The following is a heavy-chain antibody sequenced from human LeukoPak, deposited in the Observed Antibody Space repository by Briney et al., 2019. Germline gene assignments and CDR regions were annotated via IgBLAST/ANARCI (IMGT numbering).Heavy chain of an antibody. CDR1: GSTFSSYA. D-gene: IGHD4-11*01. CDR2: IIPIFGIA. V-gene: IGHV1-69*04. J-gene: IGHJ4*02. Sequence: GASVKVSCKASGSTFSSYAISWVRQAPGQGLEWMGRIIPIFGIANYAQKFQGRVTITADKSTSTAYMELSSLRSEDTAVYYCARDGDSTESFDYWGQGTLVTVSS. CDR3: ARDGDSTESFDY.